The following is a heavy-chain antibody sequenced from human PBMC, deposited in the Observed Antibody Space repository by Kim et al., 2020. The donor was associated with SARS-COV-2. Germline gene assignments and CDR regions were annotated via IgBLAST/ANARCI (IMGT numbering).Heavy chain of an antibody. CDR2: DGSEK. CDR3: ASSQLAY. V-gene: IGHV3-7*01. D-gene: IGHD6-6*01. J-gene: IGHJ4*02. Sequence: DGSEKYYVDAVKGRFTLARDDAKSSLYLQMNSLRAEDTAVYHCASSQLAYWGQGTLVTVSS.